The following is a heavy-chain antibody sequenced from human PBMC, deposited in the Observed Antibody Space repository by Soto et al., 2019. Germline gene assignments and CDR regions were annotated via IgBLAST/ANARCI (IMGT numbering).Heavy chain of an antibody. CDR3: ARESEDPTSNFDY. Sequence: GGSLRLSCAASGFTFTRFSMNWVRQAPGKGLEWVSSISSTTNYIYYGDSMKGRFTISRDNAKNSLYLEMNSLRAEDTAVYYCARESEDPTSNFDYWDQGTLVTVSS. V-gene: IGHV3-21*06. CDR2: ISSTTNYI. J-gene: IGHJ4*02. CDR1: GFTFTRFS.